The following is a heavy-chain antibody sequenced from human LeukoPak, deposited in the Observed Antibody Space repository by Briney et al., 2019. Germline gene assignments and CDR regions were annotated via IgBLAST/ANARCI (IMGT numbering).Heavy chain of an antibody. Sequence: SETLSLTCTVSGGSISSYYWSWIRQPPGKGLEWIGYIYYSGSTNYNPSLKSRVTISVDTSKNQFSLKLSSVTAADTAVYYCARNSRDYGDDPGGAFDIWGQGTIVTVSS. D-gene: IGHD4-17*01. CDR3: ARNSRDYGDDPGGAFDI. CDR1: GGSISSYY. V-gene: IGHV4-59*01. J-gene: IGHJ3*02. CDR2: IYYSGST.